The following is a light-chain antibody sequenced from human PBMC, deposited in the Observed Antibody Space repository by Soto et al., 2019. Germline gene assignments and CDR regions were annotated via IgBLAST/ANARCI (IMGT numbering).Light chain of an antibody. CDR1: QDIRSD. V-gene: IGKV1-39*01. Sequence: DIQMTQHPSTLYECVGDRSNITYRSSQDIRSDLGWYQQRPGKAPKLLIYAASSLQSGVPSRFSGSGSGTDFTLTISSLQPEDFATYYCQQCYSSPLTFGGGTKVDIK. CDR2: AAS. J-gene: IGKJ4*01. CDR3: QQCYSSPLT.